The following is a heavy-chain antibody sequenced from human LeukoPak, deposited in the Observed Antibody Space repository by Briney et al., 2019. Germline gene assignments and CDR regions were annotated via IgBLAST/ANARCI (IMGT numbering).Heavy chain of an antibody. V-gene: IGHV5-51*01. CDR2: IYPGDSDT. CDR3: ARRVEGSASRDYYMDV. D-gene: IGHD6-19*01. CDR1: GYSFTSYW. J-gene: IGHJ6*03. Sequence: GESLKISCKGSGYSFTSYWIGWVRQMPGKGLEWMGIIYPGDSDTRYSPSFQGQVTISADKSISTAYLQWSSLKASDTAMYYCARRVEGSASRDYYMDVWGKGTTVTVSS.